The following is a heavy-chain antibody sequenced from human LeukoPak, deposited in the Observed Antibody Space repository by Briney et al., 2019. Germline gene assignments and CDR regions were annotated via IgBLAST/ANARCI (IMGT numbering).Heavy chain of an antibody. Sequence: GGSLRLSCAASGFTFSSYWMSWVRQAPGKGPEWLANIKEDGSAKYYVDSVKGRFTISRDNAKNSLYLQMDSLRGEDTAVCYCAREVGGYWGQGTLVTVSS. CDR2: IKEDGSAK. J-gene: IGHJ4*02. CDR3: AREVGGY. V-gene: IGHV3-7*01. CDR1: GFTFSSYW. D-gene: IGHD2-15*01.